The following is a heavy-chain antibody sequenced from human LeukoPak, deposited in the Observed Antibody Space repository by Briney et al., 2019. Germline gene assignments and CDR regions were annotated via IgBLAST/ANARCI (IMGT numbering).Heavy chain of an antibody. CDR2: ISGDSKYI. D-gene: IGHD3-9*01. CDR1: GFTFSRYT. J-gene: IGHJ4*02. CDR3: AKSGSDYDILTGPFDY. Sequence: GGSLRLSCAGSGFTFSRYTFNWVRQAPGRGLEWVSAISGDSKYIYYTDSVKGRFTISRDNARNSVYLQMNSLGVEDTAVYYCAKSGSDYDILTGPFDYWGQGTLVTVSS. V-gene: IGHV3-21*04.